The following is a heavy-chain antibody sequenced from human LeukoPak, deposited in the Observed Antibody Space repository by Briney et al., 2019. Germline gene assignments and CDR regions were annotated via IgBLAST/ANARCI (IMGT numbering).Heavy chain of an antibody. J-gene: IGHJ4*02. D-gene: IGHD3-10*01. CDR1: GGTFSSYA. CDR2: IIPIFDTA. CDR3: ATFREERYGSGYYFDC. Sequence: SVKVSCKASGGTFSSYAISWVRQAPGQGLEWMGGIIPIFDTANYAQKFQGRVTITADKSTSTAYMELSSLRSEDTAVYYCATFREERYGSGYYFDCWGQGTLVTVSS. V-gene: IGHV1-69*06.